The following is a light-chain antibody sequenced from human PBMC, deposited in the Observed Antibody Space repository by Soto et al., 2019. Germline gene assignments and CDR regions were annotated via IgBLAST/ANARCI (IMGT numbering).Light chain of an antibody. V-gene: IGLV2-23*02. CDR3: CSYAGSRTYVV. CDR2: EVT. Sequence: QSALTQPASVSGSPGQSITISCTGSSSDVGSYNLVSWYQQHPGKAPKLVIYEVTKRPSGVSSRFSASKSGNTASLTISGLQAEDEADYYCCSYAGSRTYVVFGGGTKVTVL. J-gene: IGLJ2*01. CDR1: SSDVGSYNL.